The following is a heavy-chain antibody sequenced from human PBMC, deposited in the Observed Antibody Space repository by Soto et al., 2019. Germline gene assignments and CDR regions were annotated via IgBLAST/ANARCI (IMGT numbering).Heavy chain of an antibody. J-gene: IGHJ6*01. D-gene: IGHD4-4*01. CDR2: IYYTGST. CDR1: GGSISSGGYS. CDR3: ARDGSSYRIYYYYGMDV. Sequence: QVQLQESGPGLVKPSQTLSLTCTVSGGSISSGGYSWSWIRQRPGKGPEWIGHIYYTGSTFYNPSLKSRLTLSVDTSKNQFSLMLNFVTAADTAVYYCARDGSSYRIYYYYGMDVWGQGTTVTVSS. V-gene: IGHV4-31*03.